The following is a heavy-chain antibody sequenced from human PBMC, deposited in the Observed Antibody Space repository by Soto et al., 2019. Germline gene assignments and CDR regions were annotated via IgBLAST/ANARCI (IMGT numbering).Heavy chain of an antibody. V-gene: IGHV3-23*01. J-gene: IGHJ4*01. CDR1: GFTFSNYA. CDR2: ISGSGRST. CDR3: ARDGGNICSGGSCYFQAPDY. Sequence: EVQLLESGGGSVQPGGSLRLSCSASGFTFSNYAMSWVRQAPGKGLEWVASISGSGRSTNYADSVKGRFTISRDNSKKTLAVQMSSLRAEDTAVYYCARDGGNICSGGSCYFQAPDYWGHGTLVTVSP. D-gene: IGHD2-15*01.